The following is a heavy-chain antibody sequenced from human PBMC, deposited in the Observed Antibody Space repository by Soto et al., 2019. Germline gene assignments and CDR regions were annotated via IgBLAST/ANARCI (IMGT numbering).Heavy chain of an antibody. CDR3: AKDDGYYYDTSGYHTAYFQH. CDR1: GFTFSSYA. D-gene: IGHD3-22*01. CDR2: ISGSGDST. J-gene: IGHJ1*01. V-gene: IGHV3-23*01. Sequence: PGGSLRLSCAASGFTFSSYAMSWVRQAPGKGLEWVSGISGSGDSTYYADSVKGRFTISRDNSKNTLYLQMNSLRAEDTAVYHCAKDDGYYYDTSGYHTAYFQHWGQGTMVTVSS.